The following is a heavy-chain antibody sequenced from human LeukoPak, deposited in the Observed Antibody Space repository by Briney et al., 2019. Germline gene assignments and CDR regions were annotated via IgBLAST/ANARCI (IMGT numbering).Heavy chain of an antibody. CDR1: QFTFSGYW. D-gene: IGHD5-18*01. CDR3: TRLDSYGDY. J-gene: IGHJ4*02. CDR2: IKQDGTEK. V-gene: IGHV3-7*01. Sequence: GGSLRLSYAASQFTFSGYWMNWVRQAPGKGLEWVANIKQDGTEKYSMDSVKGRFTISRDNAENSLYLQMNSLRAEDTAVYYCTRLDSYGDYWGQGTLVTVSS.